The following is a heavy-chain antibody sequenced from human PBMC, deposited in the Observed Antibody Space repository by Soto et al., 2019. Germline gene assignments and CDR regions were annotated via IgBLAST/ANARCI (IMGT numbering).Heavy chain of an antibody. CDR2: ISAYNGNT. CDR1: GYTFTSYG. V-gene: IGHV1-18*01. Sequence: AASVKVSCKASGYTFTSYGISWVRQAPGQGLEWMGWISAYNGNTNYAQKLQGRVTMTTDTSTSTAYMELRSLRSDDTAVYYCARDRGYSGKYYFDYWGQGTLVTVSS. D-gene: IGHD5-12*01. CDR3: ARDRGYSGKYYFDY. J-gene: IGHJ4*02.